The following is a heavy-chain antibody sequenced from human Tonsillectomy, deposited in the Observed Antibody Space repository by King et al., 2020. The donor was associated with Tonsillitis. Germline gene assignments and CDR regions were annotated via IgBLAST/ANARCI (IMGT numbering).Heavy chain of an antibody. V-gene: IGHV2-5*02. CDR2: IYWDDDK. Sequence: TLKESGPTLVKPTQTLTLTCTFSGLSLSTSEEGVGWIRQPPGKALEWLGVIYWDDDKRYNPSLKSRLTITQDTSKNQVVLTMTNMDPVDTGTYYCAHRLAYHDRNYFDYWGQGTLVTVSS. J-gene: IGHJ4*02. D-gene: IGHD3-22*01. CDR3: AHRLAYHDRNYFDY. CDR1: GLSLSTSEEG.